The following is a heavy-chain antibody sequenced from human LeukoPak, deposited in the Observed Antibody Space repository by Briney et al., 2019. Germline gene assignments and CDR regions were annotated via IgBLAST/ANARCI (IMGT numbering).Heavy chain of an antibody. J-gene: IGHJ4*02. CDR1: GGSISSSGYY. D-gene: IGHD3-10*01. CDR2: IYYSGST. Sequence: SETLSLTCTVSGGSISSSGYYWGWIRQPPGKGLEWIGNIYYSGSTYYNPSLKSRVTISVDTSKNQFSLKLSSVTAADTAVYYCARHVTYYGVPARVDYWGQGTLVTVSS. V-gene: IGHV4-39*01. CDR3: ARHVTYYGVPARVDY.